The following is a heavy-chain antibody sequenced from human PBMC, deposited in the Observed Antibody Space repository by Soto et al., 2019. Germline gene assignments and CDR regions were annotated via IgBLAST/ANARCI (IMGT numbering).Heavy chain of an antibody. V-gene: IGHV4-39*01. CDR3: ARQRTTVVTQAYFDH. Sequence: LVTLSLTCVFSGYSISISAYYWGWIRQPPGKGLEWIGSIYYSGRTYYNPSFKSRVTISIDTSKNQFSLKLSSVTATDTAVYYCARQRTTVVTQAYFDHWGQGALVTVSS. D-gene: IGHD2-21*02. CDR2: IYYSGRT. J-gene: IGHJ4*02. CDR1: GYSISISAYY.